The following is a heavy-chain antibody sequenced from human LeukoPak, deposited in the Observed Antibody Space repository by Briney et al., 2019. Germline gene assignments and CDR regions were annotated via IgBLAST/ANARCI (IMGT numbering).Heavy chain of an antibody. V-gene: IGHV3-74*01. CDR3: AREATIFYDMDV. Sequence: GGSLRLSCAASGFNFSDHWMHWVRQVPGKGLVWVSRINADGTTTKYAGSVKGRFTIPRDNAKNTVYLQMNSLRDEDAAVYYCAREATIFYDMDVWGQGTTVTVS. D-gene: IGHD3-3*01. CDR2: INADGTTT. CDR1: GFNFSDHW. J-gene: IGHJ6*02.